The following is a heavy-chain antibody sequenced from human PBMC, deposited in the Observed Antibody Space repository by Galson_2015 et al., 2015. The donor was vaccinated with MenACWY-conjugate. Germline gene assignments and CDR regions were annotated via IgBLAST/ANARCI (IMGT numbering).Heavy chain of an antibody. Sequence: QSGAAVKKSGESLKISCAGSGYNFPTYWVAWGRQMPGKVVEWMGMIYPGDSDTRYKPSFQGPVTISADNSITTAYLQWTTLRASDTAVYYCATPGPEMNHAMDVWGLGTSVTVSS. D-gene: IGHD1-14*01. V-gene: IGHV5-51*01. CDR2: IYPGDSDT. J-gene: IGHJ6*02. CDR1: GYNFPTYW. CDR3: ATPGPEMNHAMDV.